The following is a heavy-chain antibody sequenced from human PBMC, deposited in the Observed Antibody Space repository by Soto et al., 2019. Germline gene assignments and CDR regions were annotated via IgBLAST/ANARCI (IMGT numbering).Heavy chain of an antibody. CDR1: GYTFTSYG. J-gene: IGHJ4*02. Sequence: ASVKVSCNASGYTFTSYGISWVRQAPGQGLEWMGWISAYNGNTNYAQKLQGRVTMTTDTSTSTAYMELRSLRSDDTAVYYCARHPSSHYDSSGYYVGYYFDYWGQGTLVTVSS. D-gene: IGHD3-22*01. CDR2: ISAYNGNT. CDR3: ARHPSSHYDSSGYYVGYYFDY. V-gene: IGHV1-18*01.